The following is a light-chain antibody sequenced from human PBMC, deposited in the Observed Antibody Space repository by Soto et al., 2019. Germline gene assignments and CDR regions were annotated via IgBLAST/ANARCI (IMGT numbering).Light chain of an antibody. CDR3: SSYAGSGNWV. Sequence: QSALTQPPSASGSPGQSVTISCTGTSSDVGGYNHVSWYQQDPGKAPKLMIYEVSRRPSGVPDRFSGSKSGNTASLTVSGLQAEDEADYYCSSYAGSGNWVFGTGTKVTVL. CDR2: EVS. CDR1: SSDVGGYNH. V-gene: IGLV2-8*01. J-gene: IGLJ1*01.